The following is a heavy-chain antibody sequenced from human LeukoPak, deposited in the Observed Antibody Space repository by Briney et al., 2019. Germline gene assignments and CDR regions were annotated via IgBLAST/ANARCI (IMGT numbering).Heavy chain of an antibody. Sequence: SETLSLTCTVSGGSISGYHWSWIRQPPGKGLEWIGYIYDYTGSTTYHPSLKSRVTISADTSKNQFSLKLNSLTTADTAVYYCTRGAGWLIDYWGQGILVTVSS. CDR3: TRGAGWLIDY. J-gene: IGHJ4*02. D-gene: IGHD3-16*01. CDR1: GGSISGYH. CDR2: IYDYTGST. V-gene: IGHV4-59*01.